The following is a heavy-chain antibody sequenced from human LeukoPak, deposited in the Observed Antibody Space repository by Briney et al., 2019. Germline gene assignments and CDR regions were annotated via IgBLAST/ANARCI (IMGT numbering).Heavy chain of an antibody. V-gene: IGHV1-69*04. J-gene: IGHJ4*02. CDR3: ARDAGYCSSTSCYHSDY. Sequence: ASVKVSCKASGGTFSSYAISWVRRAPGQGLEWMGRIIPILGIANYAQKFQDRVTITADKSTSTAYMELSSLRSEDTAVYYCARDAGYCSSTSCYHSDYWGQGTLVTVSS. CDR2: IIPILGIA. D-gene: IGHD2-2*01. CDR1: GGTFSSYA.